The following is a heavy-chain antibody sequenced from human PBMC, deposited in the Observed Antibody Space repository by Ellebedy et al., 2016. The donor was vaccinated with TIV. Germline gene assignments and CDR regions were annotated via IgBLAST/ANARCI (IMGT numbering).Heavy chain of an antibody. CDR2: IKQVGSDK. CDR3: ARGMIAVARTLSDF. Sequence: GESLKISCAASGFTFSRHWMSWVRQAPGKGLEWVANIKQVGSDKYYVDSVKGRFTISRNNAKNSLYLQMNSLRAEDTSVYYCARGMIAVARTLSDFWGQGTLVTVSS. V-gene: IGHV3-7*01. D-gene: IGHD6-19*01. CDR1: GFTFSRHW. J-gene: IGHJ4*02.